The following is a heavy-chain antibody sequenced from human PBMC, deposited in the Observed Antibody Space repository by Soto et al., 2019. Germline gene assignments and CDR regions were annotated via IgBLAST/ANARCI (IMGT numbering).Heavy chain of an antibody. CDR3: ARRRYCSSTSCYADPVYYYGMDV. V-gene: IGHV5-51*01. J-gene: IGHJ6*02. CDR2: IYPDDSHT. Sequence: PGESLKISCKGSGYSFTSYWIGWVRQMPGKGLEWMGIIYPDDSHTRYSPSFQGQVTISADKSISTAYLQWSSLKASDTAMYYCARRRYCSSTSCYADPVYYYGMDVWGQGTTVTVSS. D-gene: IGHD2-2*01. CDR1: GYSFTSYW.